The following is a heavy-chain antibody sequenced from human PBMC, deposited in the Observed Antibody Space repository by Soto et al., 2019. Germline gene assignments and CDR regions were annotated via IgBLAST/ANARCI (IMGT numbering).Heavy chain of an antibody. CDR3: AKDYLSARYCTNGVCYTKDY. CDR1: GFTFSSYG. CDR2: ISYDGSNK. J-gene: IGHJ4*02. Sequence: ESGGGVVQPGRSLRLSCAASGFTFSSYGMHWVRQAPGKGLEWVAVISYDGSNKYYADSVKGRFTISRDNSKNTLYLQMNSLRAEDTAVYYCAKDYLSARYCTNGVCYTKDYWGQGTLVTVSS. V-gene: IGHV3-30*18. D-gene: IGHD2-8*01.